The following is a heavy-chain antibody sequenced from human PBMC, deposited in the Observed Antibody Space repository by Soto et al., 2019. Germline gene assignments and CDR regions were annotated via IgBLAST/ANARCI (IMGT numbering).Heavy chain of an antibody. Sequence: ASVKVSCKASGYTFTSYAMHWVRQAPGQRLEWMGWINAGNGNTKYSQKFQGRVTITRDTSASTAYMELSSLRSEDTAVYYCARGEGYFDWSSPTTNFDYWGQGTLVTVSS. CDR1: GYTFTSYA. D-gene: IGHD3-9*01. V-gene: IGHV1-3*01. CDR3: ARGEGYFDWSSPTTNFDY. J-gene: IGHJ4*02. CDR2: INAGNGNT.